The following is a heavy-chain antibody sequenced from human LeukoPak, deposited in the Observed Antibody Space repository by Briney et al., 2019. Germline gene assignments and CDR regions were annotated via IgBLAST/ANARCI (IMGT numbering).Heavy chain of an antibody. V-gene: IGHV1-18*01. J-gene: IGHJ2*01. CDR2: ISAYNGNT. Sequence: GASVKVSCKAAGGTFSSYAISWVRQAPGQGLEWMGWISAYNGNTNYAQKLQGRVTMTTDTSTSTAYMELRSLRSDDTAVYYCARGASHCSGGSCYTNWYFDLWGRGTLVTVSS. CDR1: GGTFSSYA. D-gene: IGHD2-15*01. CDR3: ARGASHCSGGSCYTNWYFDL.